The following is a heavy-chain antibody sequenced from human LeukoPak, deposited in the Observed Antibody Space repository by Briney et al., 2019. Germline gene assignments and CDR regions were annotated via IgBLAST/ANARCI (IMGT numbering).Heavy chain of an antibody. D-gene: IGHD3-3*01. CDR3: AKPLPRRFLEWLLPFDY. CDR2: ISGGST. J-gene: IGHJ4*02. V-gene: IGHV3-23*01. Sequence: GGSLRLSCAASGFTFSSYAMSWVRQAPGKGLEWVSAISGGSTYYADSVKGRFTISRDNSKNTLYLQMNSLRAEDTAVYYCAKPLPRRFLEWLLPFDYWGQGTLVTVSS. CDR1: GFTFSSYA.